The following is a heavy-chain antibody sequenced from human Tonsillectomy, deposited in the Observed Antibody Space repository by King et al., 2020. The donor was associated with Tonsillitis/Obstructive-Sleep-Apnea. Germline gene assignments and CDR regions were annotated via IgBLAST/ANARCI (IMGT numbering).Heavy chain of an antibody. CDR1: GGTFSTYF. V-gene: IGHV1-69*01. CDR3: ARVKPDEGYYYYHMDV. J-gene: IGHJ6*03. Sequence: QLVQSGAEVKKPGSSLKVSCKASGGTFSTYFIAWVRQAPGQGLEWMGGIIPVFDTPIYAQKFQGRVTITADESTSTAYMEMNSLRSEDTAVDYCARVKPDEGYYYYHMDVWGKGTTVTVSS. CDR2: IIPVFDTP.